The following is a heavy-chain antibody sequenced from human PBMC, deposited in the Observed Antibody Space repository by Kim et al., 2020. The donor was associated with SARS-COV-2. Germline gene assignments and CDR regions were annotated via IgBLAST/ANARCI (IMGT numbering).Heavy chain of an antibody. J-gene: IGHJ6*02. CDR2: IYYSGST. Sequence: SETLSLTCTVSGGSISSYYWSWIRQPPGKGLEWIGYIYYSGSTNYNPSLKSRVTISVDTSKNQFSLKLSSVTAADTAVYYCARDRGTGGGYYYGMDVWGQGTTVTVSS. D-gene: IGHD3-10*01. V-gene: IGHV4-59*01. CDR3: ARDRGTGGGYYYGMDV. CDR1: GGSISSYY.